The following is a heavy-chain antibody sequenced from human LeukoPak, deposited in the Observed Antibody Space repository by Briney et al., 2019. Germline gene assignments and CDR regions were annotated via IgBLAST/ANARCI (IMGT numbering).Heavy chain of an antibody. CDR3: AKDGGPGYCSSTSCLDAFDI. CDR1: GFTFSSYA. D-gene: IGHD2-2*01. J-gene: IGHJ3*02. CDR2: ISGSGGST. Sequence: GGSLRLSCAASGFTFSSYAMSWVRQAPGKGLEWVPAISGSGGSTYYADSVKGRFTISRDNSKNTLYLQMNSLRAEDTAVYYCAKDGGPGYCSSTSCLDAFDIWGQGTMVTVSS. V-gene: IGHV3-23*01.